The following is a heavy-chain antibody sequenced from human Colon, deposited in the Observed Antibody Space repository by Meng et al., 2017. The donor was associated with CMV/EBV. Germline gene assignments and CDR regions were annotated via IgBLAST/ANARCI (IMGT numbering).Heavy chain of an antibody. Sequence: QVQLRQWGAEVLKPSEPLSLPHTVSADSFTGYHWTWIRQPPGKGPEWIGEINYRGSIHYNPSLESRVTISLDMSTNQLSLKLNSVTAADTAVYYCVRGNWVSDFWGQGTLVTVSS. CDR2: INYRGSI. CDR1: ADSFTGYH. CDR3: VRGNWVSDF. V-gene: IGHV4-34*01. J-gene: IGHJ4*02. D-gene: IGHD7-27*01.